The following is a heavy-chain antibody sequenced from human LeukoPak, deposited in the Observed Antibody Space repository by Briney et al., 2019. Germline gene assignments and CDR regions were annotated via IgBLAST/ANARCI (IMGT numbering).Heavy chain of an antibody. CDR2: IKKDGSEK. CDR1: GFTFSSYW. J-gene: IGHJ4*02. CDR3: ARAMSIAARLQTIFDY. D-gene: IGHD6-6*01. Sequence: GGSLRLSCAASGFTFSSYWMSWVRQAPGKGLEWVANIKKDGSEKYYVDSVKGRFTISRDNAKNSLYLQMNSLRAEDTAVYYCARAMSIAARLQTIFDYWGQGTLVTVSS. V-gene: IGHV3-7*03.